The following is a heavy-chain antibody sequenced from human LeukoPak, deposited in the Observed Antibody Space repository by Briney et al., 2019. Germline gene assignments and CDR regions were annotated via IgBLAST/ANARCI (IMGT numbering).Heavy chain of an antibody. J-gene: IGHJ4*02. D-gene: IGHD1-26*01. CDR2: INPSGGST. Sequence: GASVPVSCKASGYTFSSYFMHWVRQAPGQGLEWMGVINPSGGSTTYAQNFQGRVTMTRDMSTSTVYMELSSLRSEDTAVYYCAREVGACDYWGQGTLVTVSS. V-gene: IGHV1-46*01. CDR3: AREVGACDY. CDR1: GYTFSSYF.